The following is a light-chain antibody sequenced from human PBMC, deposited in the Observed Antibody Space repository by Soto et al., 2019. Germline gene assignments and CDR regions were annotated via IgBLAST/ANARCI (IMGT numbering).Light chain of an antibody. Sequence: EIVMTQSPATLSVSPGERATLSCRASQSVSSNLAWYQQKPGQAPRLLIYGASTRATVIPARFSGSGSGTEFTLTISSLQSEYFAVYYCQQYNNWPWSFGQGIKVEIK. V-gene: IGKV3-15*01. CDR1: QSVSSN. CDR2: GAS. J-gene: IGKJ1*01. CDR3: QQYNNWPWS.